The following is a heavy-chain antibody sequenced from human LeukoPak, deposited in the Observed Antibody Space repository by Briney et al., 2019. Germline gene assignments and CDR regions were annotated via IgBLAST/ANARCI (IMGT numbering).Heavy chain of an antibody. CDR1: GFTFSSYG. J-gene: IGHJ4*02. CDR2: IRYDGSNK. CDR3: AKDVETTVVTDYFDY. D-gene: IGHD4-23*01. V-gene: IGHV3-30*02. Sequence: GGSLRLSCAASGFTFSSYGMHWVRQAPGKGLEWVAFIRYDGSNKYYADSVKGRFTISRDNSKNTLYLQMNSLRAEDTAVYYCAKDVETTVVTDYFDYWGQGPRVTVSS.